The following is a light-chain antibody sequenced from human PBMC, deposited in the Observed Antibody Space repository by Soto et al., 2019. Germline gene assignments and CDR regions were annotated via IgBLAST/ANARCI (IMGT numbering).Light chain of an antibody. CDR2: DVN. V-gene: IGLV2-11*01. J-gene: IGLJ1*01. CDR1: HSDIGTYNS. CDR3: FSFTTTSTHV. Sequence: QSVLTQPRSVSGSPGQSVTISCTGAHSDIGTYNSVSWYQQHPDKAPKLIIYDVNKRPSGVPDRLSGSKYGNTASLTISGLQVEDEAEYFCFSFTTTSTHVFGTGTKVTVL.